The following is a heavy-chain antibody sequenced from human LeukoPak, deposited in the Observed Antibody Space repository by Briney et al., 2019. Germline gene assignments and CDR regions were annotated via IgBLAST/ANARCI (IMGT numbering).Heavy chain of an antibody. V-gene: IGHV1-8*01. Sequence: GASVKVSCKASGYTFTSYDINWVRQSTGQGLEWMGWMNPNSGNTGYAQKFQGRVTMTRNTSISTAYMELSSLRSEDTAVYYCARGRVWWYYGSVDNWFDPWGQGTLVTVAT. CDR3: ARGRVWWYYGSVDNWFDP. CDR1: GYTFTSYD. D-gene: IGHD3-16*01. J-gene: IGHJ5*02. CDR2: MNPNSGNT.